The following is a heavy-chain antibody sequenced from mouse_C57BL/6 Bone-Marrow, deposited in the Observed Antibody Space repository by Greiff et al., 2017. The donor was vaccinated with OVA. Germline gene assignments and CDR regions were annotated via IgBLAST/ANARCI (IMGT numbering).Heavy chain of an antibody. Sequence: QVQLKQSGAELARPGASVKLSCKASGYTFTSYGISWVKQSTGQGLEWIGEIYPRSGNTYYNEKFKGKATLTADKSSSTAYMELRSLTSEDSAVYFCARGGYYGSSFYFDYWGQGTTLTVSS. D-gene: IGHD1-1*01. CDR1: GYTFTSYG. CDR2: IYPRSGNT. V-gene: IGHV1-81*01. CDR3: ARGGYYGSSFYFDY. J-gene: IGHJ2*01.